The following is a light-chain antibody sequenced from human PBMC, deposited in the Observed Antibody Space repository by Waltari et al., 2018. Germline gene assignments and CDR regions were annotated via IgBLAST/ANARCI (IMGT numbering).Light chain of an antibody. CDR2: DSS. Sequence: EIVMTQSPATLSVSPGERATLSCRASQSVRNKLAWYQQKPGQAPRLLIYDSSSRSTGIPVRFSGSGSGTEFPLTISSLQSEDFSFYYCQQYSNWPPGITFGGGTKVEIK. J-gene: IGKJ4*01. V-gene: IGKV3-15*01. CDR3: QQYSNWPPGIT. CDR1: QSVRNK.